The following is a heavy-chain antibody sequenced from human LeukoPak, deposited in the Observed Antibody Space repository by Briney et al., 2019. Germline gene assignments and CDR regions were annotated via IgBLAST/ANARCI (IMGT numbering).Heavy chain of an antibody. CDR1: GGSISRSGYY. CDR3: AKDFGDFRTDY. J-gene: IGHJ4*02. CDR2: RDYTGSK. D-gene: IGHD4-17*01. V-gene: IGHV4-39*01. Sequence: SETLSLTCTVSGGSISRSGYYWAWIRQPPGKGLEWIASRDYTGSKTYNPSLQSRVTVSVDTSKNQFFLKPTSVTAADTAVYYCAKDFGDFRTDYWGQGTLVTVSS.